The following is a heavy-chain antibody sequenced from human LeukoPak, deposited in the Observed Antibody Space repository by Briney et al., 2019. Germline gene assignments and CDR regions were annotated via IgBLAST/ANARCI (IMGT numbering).Heavy chain of an antibody. CDR3: AKGSHFAN. Sequence: GGSLRLSCAASGFTFSDNAMSWVRQAPGKGLERVSTISRTTGTTYYADSVKGRFTISRDNSKNTVSLQVNSLRAEDTAVYYCAKGSHFANCGQGTLVTVSS. V-gene: IGHV3-23*01. J-gene: IGHJ4*02. CDR2: ISRTTGTT. CDR1: GFTFSDNA.